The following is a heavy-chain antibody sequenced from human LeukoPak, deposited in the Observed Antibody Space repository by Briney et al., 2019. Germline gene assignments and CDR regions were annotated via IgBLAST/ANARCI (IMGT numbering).Heavy chain of an antibody. CDR1: GFTFSSYA. V-gene: IGHV3-23*01. Sequence: GGSLRLSCAASGFTFSSYAMSWVRQAPGKGLEWVSAISGSGGSTYYADSVKGRFTISRDKSKNTLFLQMNSLRAEDTAIYFCAKGAYDYIEMGYFDSWGQGTLVTVSS. D-gene: IGHD5-12*01. J-gene: IGHJ4*02. CDR2: ISGSGGST. CDR3: AKGAYDYIEMGYFDS.